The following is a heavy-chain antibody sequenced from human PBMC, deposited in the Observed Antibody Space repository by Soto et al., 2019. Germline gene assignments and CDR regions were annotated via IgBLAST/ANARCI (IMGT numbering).Heavy chain of an antibody. CDR2: IYYSGST. CDR1: GGSISSYY. V-gene: IGHV4-59*01. D-gene: IGHD3-3*01. J-gene: IGHJ4*02. CDR3: AREWSGYLFDY. Sequence: QVQLQESGPGLVKPSETLSLTCTVSGGSISSYYWSWIRQPPGKGLEWIGYIYYSGSTNYNPSLKSRVTISVDTSKNQFSLKLSSVTAADTAVYYCAREWSGYLFDYWGQGTLVTVSS.